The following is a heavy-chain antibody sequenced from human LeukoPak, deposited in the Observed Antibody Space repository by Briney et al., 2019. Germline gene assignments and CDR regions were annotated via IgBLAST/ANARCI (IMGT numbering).Heavy chain of an antibody. CDR1: GGSISSYY. D-gene: IGHD6-13*01. Sequence: SETLSLTCTVSGGSISSYYWSWIRQPPGKGLEWIGYIYTSGSTNYNPSLKSRVTISVDTSKNQFSLKLSSATAADTAVYYCASLGSSWYGGWFDPWGQGTLVTVSS. V-gene: IGHV4-4*09. J-gene: IGHJ5*02. CDR2: IYTSGST. CDR3: ASLGSSWYGGWFDP.